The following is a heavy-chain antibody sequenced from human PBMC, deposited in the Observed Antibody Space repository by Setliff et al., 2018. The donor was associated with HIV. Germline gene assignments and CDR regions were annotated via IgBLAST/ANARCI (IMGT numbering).Heavy chain of an antibody. CDR3: AGQGPSPSSAAATDWFDP. CDR1: GGSISSSRYY. D-gene: IGHD6-13*01. CDR2: IYYSGNT. V-gene: IGHV4-39*01. J-gene: IGHJ5*02. Sequence: SETLSLTCTVSGGSISSSRYYWGWIRQPPGKGLEWIGTIYYSGNTYYNPSFKSRVTISVDTSKNQFSLKLSSVTAADTAVFYCAGQGPSPSSAAATDWFDPWGQGTLVTVSS.